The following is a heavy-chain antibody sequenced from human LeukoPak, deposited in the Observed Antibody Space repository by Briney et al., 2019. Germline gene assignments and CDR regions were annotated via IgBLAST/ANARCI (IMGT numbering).Heavy chain of an antibody. Sequence: SETLSLTCTVSGGSISSYYWSWIRQPPGKGLEWIGYIYNSGSTKYNPSLKSRVTISVDTSKNQFSLKLSSVTAADTAVYYCARGAGGDIVVVPTDMGFDYWGQGTLVTVSS. D-gene: IGHD2-2*01. CDR2: IYNSGST. CDR1: GGSISSYY. V-gene: IGHV4-59*08. J-gene: IGHJ4*02. CDR3: ARGAGGDIVVVPTDMGFDY.